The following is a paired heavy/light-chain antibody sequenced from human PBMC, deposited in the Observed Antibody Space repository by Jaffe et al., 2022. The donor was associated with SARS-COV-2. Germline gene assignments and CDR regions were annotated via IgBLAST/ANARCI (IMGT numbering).Heavy chain of an antibody. CDR3: ARAPSFESSGYYWFDY. J-gene: IGHJ4*02. D-gene: IGHD3-22*01. CDR1: GGSISRGDYY. V-gene: IGHV4-31*03. Sequence: QVQLQESGPGLVKPSQTLSLTCTVSGGSISRGDYYWSWIRQFPGKGLEWIGYIYYSGTTYYNPSLKSRVTISVDTSKNQFSLRLNSVTAADTAVYYCARAPSFESSGYYWFDYWGQGTLVTVSS. CDR2: IYYSGTT.
Light chain of an antibody. CDR1: QGISRW. CDR3: QQANSVPFT. Sequence: DIQMTQSPSSMSASVGDRVTINCRASQGISRWLAWYQMKPGKAPKLLIYAASILQSGVPSRFSGSGSGTDFTLTIYSLQPEDSATYFCQQANSVPFTFGPGTKVDIK. CDR2: AAS. J-gene: IGKJ3*01. V-gene: IGKV1-12*01.